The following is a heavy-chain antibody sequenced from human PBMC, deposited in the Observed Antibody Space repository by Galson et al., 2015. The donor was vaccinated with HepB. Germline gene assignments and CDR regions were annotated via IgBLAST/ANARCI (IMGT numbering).Heavy chain of an antibody. CDR3: AKIPPGGDYYFQGMDV. V-gene: IGHV4-39*07. Sequence: ETLSLTCSVSGGSISSSNYFWAWIRQPPGEGLEWIGSLYSGNTYYHPSLKSRVNISADTSKSQISPKLSSVTAAETAIYYCAKIPPGGDYYFQGMDVWGQGTTVTVSS. CDR1: GGSISSSNYF. J-gene: IGHJ6*02. D-gene: IGHD2-21*02. CDR2: LYSGNT.